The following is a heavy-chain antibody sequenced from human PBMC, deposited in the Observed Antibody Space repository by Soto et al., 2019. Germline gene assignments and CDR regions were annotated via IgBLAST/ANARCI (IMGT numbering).Heavy chain of an antibody. D-gene: IGHD3-22*01. CDR3: ARHVTDSSGYSA. J-gene: IGHJ5*02. Sequence: SETLSLXCTVSGGSISSYYWSWIRQPPGKGLEWIGYIYYSGSTNYNPSLKSRVTISVDTSKNQFSLKLSSVTAADTAVYYCARHVTDSSGYSAWGQGTLVTVSS. CDR1: GGSISSYY. CDR2: IYYSGST. V-gene: IGHV4-59*08.